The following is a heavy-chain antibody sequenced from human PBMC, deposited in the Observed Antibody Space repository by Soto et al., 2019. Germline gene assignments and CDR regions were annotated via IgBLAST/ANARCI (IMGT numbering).Heavy chain of an antibody. J-gene: IGHJ3*02. D-gene: IGHD2-15*01. CDR3: ARDSGGDQLVVAANDAFDI. Sequence: EVQLVESGGGLVKPGGSLRLSCAASGFTFSSYSMNWVRQAPGKGLEWVSSISSSSSYIYYADSVKGRFTISRDNAQNSLYLQMNSLRAEDTAVYYCARDSGGDQLVVAANDAFDIWGQGTMVTVSS. CDR2: ISSSSSYI. V-gene: IGHV3-21*01. CDR1: GFTFSSYS.